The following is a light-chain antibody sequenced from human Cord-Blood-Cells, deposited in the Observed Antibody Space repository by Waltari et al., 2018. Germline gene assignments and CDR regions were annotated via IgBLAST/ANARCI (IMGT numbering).Light chain of an antibody. J-gene: IGKJ5*01. CDR2: DAS. Sequence: EIVLTQSPATLSLSPGERATLSCRASQSVSSYLACYQQKPGQAPRFLIYDASNRATGIPARFSGIESGTDFTLTISSLEPEDFAVYYGQQRSNWPITFGQGTRLEIK. CDR1: QSVSSY. CDR3: QQRSNWPIT. V-gene: IGKV3-11*01.